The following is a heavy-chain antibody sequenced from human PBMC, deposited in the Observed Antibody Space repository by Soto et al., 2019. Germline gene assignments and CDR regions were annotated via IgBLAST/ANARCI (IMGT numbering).Heavy chain of an antibody. CDR1: GFTFSSYS. CDR2: ISSSSSYI. CDR3: ARDEGLIYYYYYGMDV. Sequence: PVGSLRLSCAASGFTFSSYSMNWVRQAPGKGLEWVSSISSSSSYIYYADSVKGRFTISRDNAKNSLYLQMNSLRAEDTAVYYCARDEGLIYYYYYGMDVWGRGTTVTVSS. D-gene: IGHD3-22*01. V-gene: IGHV3-21*01. J-gene: IGHJ6*02.